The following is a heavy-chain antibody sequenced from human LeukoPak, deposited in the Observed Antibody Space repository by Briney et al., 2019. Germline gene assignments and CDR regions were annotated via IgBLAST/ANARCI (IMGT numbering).Heavy chain of an antibody. D-gene: IGHD6-19*01. J-gene: IGHJ6*02. CDR2: ISAYNGNT. Sequence: ASVKVSCKASGYTFTSYGISWVRQAPGQGLEWMGWISAYNGNTNYAQKLQGRVTMTTDTSTSTAYVELRSLRSDDTAVYYCARDGVAVAGRPVYYYYGMDVWGQGTTVTVSS. CDR3: ARDGVAVAGRPVYYYYGMDV. V-gene: IGHV1-18*01. CDR1: GYTFTSYG.